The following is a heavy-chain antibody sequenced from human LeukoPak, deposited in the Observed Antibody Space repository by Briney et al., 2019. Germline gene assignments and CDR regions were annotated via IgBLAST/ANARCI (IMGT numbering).Heavy chain of an antibody. D-gene: IGHD3-10*01. CDR2: INPNSGGT. CDR3: ARDLGVLLWFGERNDNWFDP. J-gene: IGHJ5*02. CDR1: GYTFTGYY. Sequence: ASVKVSCKASGYTFTGYYMHWVRQAPGQGLEWMGWINPNSGGTNYAQKFQGRVTMTRDTSISTAYMELSRLRSDDTAVYYCARDLGVLLWFGERNDNWFDPWGQGTLVTVSS. V-gene: IGHV1-2*02.